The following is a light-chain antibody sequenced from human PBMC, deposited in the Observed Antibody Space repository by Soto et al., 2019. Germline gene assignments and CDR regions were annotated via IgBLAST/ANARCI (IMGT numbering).Light chain of an antibody. J-gene: IGLJ2*01. CDR3: QTWGSGIVV. CDR2: LNSDGSH. CDR1: SGHSNYA. V-gene: IGLV4-69*01. Sequence: QLVLTQSPSASASLGASVKLTCTLSSGHSNYAIAWHQQQSEKGPRYLMKLNSDGSHSKADGIPDRFSGSSSGAERYLTISILVSGDAADYHCQTWGSGIVVFGGGTKLTVL.